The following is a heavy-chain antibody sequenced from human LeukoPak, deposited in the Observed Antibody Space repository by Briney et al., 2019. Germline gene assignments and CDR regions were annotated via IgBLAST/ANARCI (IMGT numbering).Heavy chain of an antibody. CDR2: ITSSTSTV. CDR3: VRQFAS. CDR1: GFTVSSNY. Sequence: GGSLRLSCAASGFTVSSNYMTWVRQAPGKGLEWVSYITSSTSTVYYADSVKGRFTISRDNAKNTLYLQMNSLRAEDTALYYCVRQFASWGQGTLVTVSS. J-gene: IGHJ4*02. V-gene: IGHV3-48*04.